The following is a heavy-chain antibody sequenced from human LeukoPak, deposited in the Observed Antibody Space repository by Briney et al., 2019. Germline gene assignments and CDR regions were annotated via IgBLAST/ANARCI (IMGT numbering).Heavy chain of an antibody. Sequence: GGSLRLSCAASGFTFSSYSMNWVRQAPGKGLEWVSSISSSSSSIYYADSVKGRYTISRDNAKNSLYLQMNSLRAEDTAVYYCARASGDIVETATMGSYWGQGTLVTVSS. J-gene: IGHJ4*02. CDR2: ISSSSSSI. CDR1: GFTFSSYS. CDR3: ARASGDIVETATMGSY. V-gene: IGHV3-21*01. D-gene: IGHD5-18*01.